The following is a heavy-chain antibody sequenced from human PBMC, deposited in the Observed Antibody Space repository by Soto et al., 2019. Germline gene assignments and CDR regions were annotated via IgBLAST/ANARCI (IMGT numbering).Heavy chain of an antibody. D-gene: IGHD2-15*01. J-gene: IGHJ4*02. CDR3: ARGPGGPDGPGDY. CDR2: INTGNGNT. CDR1: GYTFTSYA. Sequence: QVQLVQSGAEVKKPGASVKVSCKASGYTFTSYAMHWVRQAPGQRLEWMGWINTGNGNTKYSQKFQGRVTITRDTSASTDYMELSSLRSEHTAVYYCARGPGGPDGPGDYLGQGTLVTVSS. V-gene: IGHV1-3*04.